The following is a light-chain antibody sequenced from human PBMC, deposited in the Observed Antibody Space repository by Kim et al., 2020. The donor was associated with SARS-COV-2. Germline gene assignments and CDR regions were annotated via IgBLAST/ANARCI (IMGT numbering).Light chain of an antibody. CDR3: NSRDTSHFVI. V-gene: IGLV3-19*01. CDR2: GKN. Sequence: SSELTQDPAVSVALGQTVRITCQGDSLRKYYATWYQQKPGQAPVLLISGKNNRPSGIPDRFSGSSSVNTASLTIAGAQAEDEADYYCNSRDTSHFVIFGGGTQLTVL. J-gene: IGLJ2*01. CDR1: SLRKYY.